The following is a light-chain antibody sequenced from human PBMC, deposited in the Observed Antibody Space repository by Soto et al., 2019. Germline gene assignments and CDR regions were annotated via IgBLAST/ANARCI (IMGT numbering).Light chain of an antibody. CDR3: QQYQSTPYT. CDR2: GAS. CDR1: QNISSSY. V-gene: IGKV3-20*01. J-gene: IGKJ2*01. Sequence: EIVLTQSPATLSLSPGERATLSCRASQNISSSYLAWYQQKPGQAPRLLIYGASSRATGIPDRFSGSGTGTDFTLTINRLEPEDSAVYYCQQYQSTPYTFGQGTKVDIK.